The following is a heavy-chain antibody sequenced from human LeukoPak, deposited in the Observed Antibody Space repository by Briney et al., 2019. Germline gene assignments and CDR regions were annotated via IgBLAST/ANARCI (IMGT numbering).Heavy chain of an antibody. CDR2: IIPIFGTA. CDR3: ARFGTQVLRYFDWVLDY. Sequence: GASVKVSCKASGGTFSSYAISWVRQAPGQGLEWMGGIIPIFGTANYAQKFQGRVTITADESTSTAYMELSSLRSEDTAVYYCARFGTQVLRYFDWVLDYWGQGTLVTVSS. CDR1: GGTFSSYA. J-gene: IGHJ4*02. V-gene: IGHV1-69*13. D-gene: IGHD3-9*01.